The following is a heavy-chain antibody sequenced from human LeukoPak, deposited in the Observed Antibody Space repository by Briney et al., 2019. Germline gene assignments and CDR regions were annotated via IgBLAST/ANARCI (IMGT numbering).Heavy chain of an antibody. Sequence: PGGSLSLSCAASAFPFSTYVMSWVRQAPGGGLEWISSISGDGARTYYTNSVKGRFTISRDNPKNTLFLQVNSLRVEDTAVYYCAKGGLTTPLHYWGQGTLVTVSS. CDR2: ISGDGART. V-gene: IGHV3-23*01. CDR1: AFPFSTYV. CDR3: AKGGLTTPLHY. J-gene: IGHJ4*02. D-gene: IGHD1-14*01.